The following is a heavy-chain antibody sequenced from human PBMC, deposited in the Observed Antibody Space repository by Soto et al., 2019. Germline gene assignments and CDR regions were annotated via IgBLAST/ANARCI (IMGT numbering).Heavy chain of an antibody. CDR3: AQSYGDYVGNWFDP. D-gene: IGHD4-17*01. CDR2: IYYGGST. CDR1: GGSISSGGYY. V-gene: IGHV4-31*03. J-gene: IGHJ5*02. Sequence: SETLSLTCTVSGGSISSGGYYWSWIRQHPGKGLEWIGYIYYGGSTYYNPSPKSRVTISVDTSKNQFSLKLSSVTAADTAVYYCAQSYGDYVGNWFDPWGQGTLVTVSS.